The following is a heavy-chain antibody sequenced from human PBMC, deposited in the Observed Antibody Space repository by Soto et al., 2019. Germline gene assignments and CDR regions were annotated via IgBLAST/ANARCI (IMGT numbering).Heavy chain of an antibody. Sequence: QVQLVQSGAEVKKPGSSVKVSCKASGGTFSSYAISWVRQAPGQGLEWMGGIIPIAGTANYAQKLQGRVTMTTDDSTSTAYMELSSLRSEDTAFYYSARSQGSSTSLEIYDYYYYGMDVWGQGTTVTGSS. V-gene: IGHV1-69*01. J-gene: IGHJ6*02. D-gene: IGHD2-2*01. CDR1: GGTFSSYA. CDR3: ARSQGSSTSLEIYDYYYYGMDV. CDR2: IIPIAGTA.